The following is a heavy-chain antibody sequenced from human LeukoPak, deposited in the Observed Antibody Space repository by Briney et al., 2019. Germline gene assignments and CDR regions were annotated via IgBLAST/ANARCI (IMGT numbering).Heavy chain of an antibody. D-gene: IGHD7-27*01. V-gene: IGHV5-51*01. CDR3: ARALGIMALDY. J-gene: IGHJ4*02. CDR1: GYSFTNYW. CDR2: IYPGDSDT. Sequence: GESLKISCKGSGYSFTNYWIGWVRQMPGKGLEWMGIIYPGDSDTRYIPSFQGRVTISADKSISTAYLQWSSLKASDTAMYYCARALGIMALDYWGQGTLVTVSA.